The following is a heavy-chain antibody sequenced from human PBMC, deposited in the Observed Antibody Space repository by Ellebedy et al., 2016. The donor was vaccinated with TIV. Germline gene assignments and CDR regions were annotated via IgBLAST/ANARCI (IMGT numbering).Heavy chain of an antibody. CDR2: VYYSGNT. Sequence: ESLKISCAASGFTFSSYAMSWVRQAPGRGLEWIGTVYYSGNTYYNPSLKSRVTIPVDTSMNRFSLELNSVTAADTAVYYCTSAAVAYAMDIWGQGTTVTVSS. CDR3: TSAAVAYAMDI. J-gene: IGHJ6*02. D-gene: IGHD2-15*01. CDR1: GFTFSSYA. V-gene: IGHV4-38-2*01.